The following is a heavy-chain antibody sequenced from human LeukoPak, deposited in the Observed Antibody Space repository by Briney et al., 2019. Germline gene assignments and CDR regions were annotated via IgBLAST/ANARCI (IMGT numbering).Heavy chain of an antibody. Sequence: ASVNLSCKASGYTFTSYGISWVRQAPGQGRECMGWISAYNGNTNYAQKLQGRVTMTTDTSTSTAYMELRSLRSDDTAVYYCARDLRYYGAGSYYKPGYWGQGTLVTVSS. D-gene: IGHD3-10*01. CDR1: GYTFTSYG. CDR3: ARDLRYYGAGSYYKPGY. CDR2: ISAYNGNT. J-gene: IGHJ4*02. V-gene: IGHV1-18*01.